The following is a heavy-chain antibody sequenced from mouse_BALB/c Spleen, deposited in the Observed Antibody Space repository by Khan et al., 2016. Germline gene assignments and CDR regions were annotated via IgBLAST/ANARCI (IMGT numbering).Heavy chain of an antibody. Sequence: EVQLQESGGGLVQPGGSLKLSCAASGFDIRRYWMNWVRQAPGKGLEWIGEINPDSSTTNYTPSLQDKFIISRDNATNTLYLQLSRLRSEDTALYYCGSLYYYGVFDYWGQGTTVTVSS. CDR1: GFDIRRYW. J-gene: IGHJ2*01. D-gene: IGHD1-1*01. CDR3: GSLYYYGVFDY. CDR2: INPDSSTT. V-gene: IGHV4-1*02.